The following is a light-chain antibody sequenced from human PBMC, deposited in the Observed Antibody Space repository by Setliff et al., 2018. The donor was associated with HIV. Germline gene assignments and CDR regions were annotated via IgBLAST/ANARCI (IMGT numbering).Light chain of an antibody. CDR1: SSDVGNYNL. CDR2: EVT. V-gene: IGLV2-23*02. CDR3: CSYAGSRTFYV. Sequence: QSVLTQPASVSGSPGQSITFSCTGTSSDVGNYNLVSWYQHHPGKAPKLMLYEVTKRPSGISDRFSGSKSGDTASLTISGLQAEDEADYYCCSYAGSRTFYVFGTGTKVTV. J-gene: IGLJ1*01.